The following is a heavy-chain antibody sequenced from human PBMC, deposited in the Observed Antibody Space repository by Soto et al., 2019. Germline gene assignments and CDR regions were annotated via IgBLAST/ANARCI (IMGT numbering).Heavy chain of an antibody. J-gene: IGHJ4*02. V-gene: IGHV4-59*01. D-gene: IGHD3-22*01. CDR2: GHHRGNS. Sequence: QLQLQESGPGLLKPSETLFLTCTVSGDYIRDSLWGWIRQPPGRGLEWIGLGHHRGNSNYNPSLASRVNTVVDTSANRFALTSTSVTPADTAVYYCARGRDDNSGHIFGHLFDSWGQGTLVTVSS. CDR1: GDYIRDSL. CDR3: ARGRDDNSGHIFGHLFDS.